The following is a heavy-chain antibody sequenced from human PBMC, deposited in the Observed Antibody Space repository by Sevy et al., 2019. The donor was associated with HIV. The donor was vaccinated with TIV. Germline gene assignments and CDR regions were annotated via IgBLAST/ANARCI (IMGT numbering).Heavy chain of an antibody. CDR1: GFTFLSYA. Sequence: GGSLRLSCAASGFTFLSYAISWVRQAPGKGLEWVSGISPSGGSTYYADSVKGRFTISRDNSKNTLYLQMNSLRAEDTAVYYCAKDQYEYSYGFDYWGQGTLVTVSS. D-gene: IGHD5-18*01. J-gene: IGHJ4*02. CDR3: AKDQYEYSYGFDY. CDR2: ISPSGGST. V-gene: IGHV3-23*01.